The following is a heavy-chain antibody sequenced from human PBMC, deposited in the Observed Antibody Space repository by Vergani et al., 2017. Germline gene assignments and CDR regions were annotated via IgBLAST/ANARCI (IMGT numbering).Heavy chain of an antibody. CDR2: IKQDESEK. V-gene: IGHV3-7*01. D-gene: IGHD6-19*01. J-gene: IGHJ4*02. CDR3: ARHGGSGWSLDY. Sequence: EVQLVESGGGLVQPGGPLRPPCAASGFTFSGFWMSWVRQAPGKGLEWVANIKQDESEKYYVDSVKGRFTISRDNAKHSLYLQMNSLRAEDTAVYYCARHGGSGWSLDYWGQGTLVTVSS. CDR1: GFTFSGFW.